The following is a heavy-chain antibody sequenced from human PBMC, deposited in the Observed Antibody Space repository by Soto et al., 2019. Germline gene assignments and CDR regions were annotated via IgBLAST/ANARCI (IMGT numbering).Heavy chain of an antibody. V-gene: IGHV3-48*02. CDR3: TRGGAARPDY. J-gene: IGHJ4*02. D-gene: IGHD6-6*01. CDR2: ISSSISTK. CDR1: GFTFSNYG. Sequence: VGSLRLSCAASGFTFSNYGMNWVRQAPGKGLAWVSYISSSISTKQYADSVKGRFTISRDNAKNSLFLQMNSLRDEDTAVYYCTRGGAARPDYWGQRTLVTVSS.